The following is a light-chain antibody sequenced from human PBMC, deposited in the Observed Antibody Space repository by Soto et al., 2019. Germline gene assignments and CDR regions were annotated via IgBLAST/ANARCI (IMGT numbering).Light chain of an antibody. CDR2: GAS. Sequence: EIVLTQSPGTLSLSLGERATLSCRASQSVRSYYLAWYQQKPGQAPRLLIYGASSRATGIPDRFGGSGSGTDFTLTISRLEPEDFAVYYCQQYASSPLTFGGGTKVEIK. CDR1: QSVRSYY. CDR3: QQYASSPLT. V-gene: IGKV3-20*01. J-gene: IGKJ4*01.